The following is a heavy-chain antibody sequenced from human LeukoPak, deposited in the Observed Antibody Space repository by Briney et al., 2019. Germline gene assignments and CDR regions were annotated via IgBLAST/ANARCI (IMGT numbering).Heavy chain of an antibody. J-gene: IGHJ4*02. D-gene: IGHD6-19*01. CDR1: GFTFSSYA. CDR3: AKDSGSSGWVIDY. CDR2: ISENGGTT. Sequence: PGGSLRLSCAASGFTFSSYALSWVRQAPGKGLEWVSGISENGGTTFYADSVEGRFTITRDNSKNTLYVQMNSLRGEDTAVYYCAKDSGSSGWVIDYWGQGTLVTVSS. V-gene: IGHV3-23*01.